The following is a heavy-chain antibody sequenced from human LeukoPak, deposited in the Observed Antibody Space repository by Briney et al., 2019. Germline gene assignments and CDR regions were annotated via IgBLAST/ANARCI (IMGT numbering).Heavy chain of an antibody. J-gene: IGHJ6*03. CDR3: ARVSPDILTGHIWGYYYYMDV. D-gene: IGHD3-9*01. V-gene: IGHV1-2*02. CDR1: GYTFTSYA. Sequence: ASVKVSCKASGYTFTSYAMNWVRQAPGQGLEWMGWINPNSGGTNYAQKFQGRVTMTRDTSISTAYMELSRLRSDDTAVYYCARVSPDILTGHIWGYYYYMDVWGKGTTVTVSS. CDR2: INPNSGGT.